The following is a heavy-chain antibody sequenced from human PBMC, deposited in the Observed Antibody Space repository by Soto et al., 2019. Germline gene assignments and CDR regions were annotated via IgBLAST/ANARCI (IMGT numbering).Heavy chain of an antibody. V-gene: IGHV1-18*01. J-gene: IGHJ6*03. CDR2: ISAYNGNT. D-gene: IGHD5-12*01. CDR1: GYTFTSYG. Sequence: ASVKVSCKASGYTFTSYGISWVRQAPGQGLEWMGWISAYNGNTNYAQKLQGRVTITADKSTSTAYMELSSLRSEDTAVYYCARDRGGYSSYYYYYMDVWGKGTTVTVSS. CDR3: ARDRGGYSSYYYYYMDV.